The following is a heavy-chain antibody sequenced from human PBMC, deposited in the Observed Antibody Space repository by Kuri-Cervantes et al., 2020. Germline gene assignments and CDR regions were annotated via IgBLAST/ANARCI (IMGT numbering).Heavy chain of an antibody. J-gene: IGHJ4*02. CDR1: GYIFTGYY. CDR3: ASIKVGVTIFCLVIRGDY. Sequence: ASVKVSCKASGYIFTGYYMHWVRQAPGQGLEWMGIINPSGGSTSYAQKFQGRVTMTRDTSTSTVYMELSSLRSEDTAVYYCASIKVGVTIFCLVIRGDYWGQGTLVTVSS. V-gene: IGHV1-46*01. D-gene: IGHD3-9*01. CDR2: INPSGGST.